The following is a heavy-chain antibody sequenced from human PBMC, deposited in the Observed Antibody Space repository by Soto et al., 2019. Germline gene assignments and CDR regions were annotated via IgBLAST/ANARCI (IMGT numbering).Heavy chain of an antibody. Sequence: EVHLVESGGGLLQPGGSLTLSCTASGFTFSNYWMHWVRQAPGKGLVWVSRTKSDGSGTSYTDSVKGRFTISRDNAYYTLYLQLSNLRAEDTAVYYCARGGFDYGPGRMDVWGKGTTVIVSS. CDR3: ARGGFDYGPGRMDV. V-gene: IGHV3-74*01. J-gene: IGHJ6*04. CDR2: TKSDGSGT. CDR1: GFTFSNYW. D-gene: IGHD3-10*01.